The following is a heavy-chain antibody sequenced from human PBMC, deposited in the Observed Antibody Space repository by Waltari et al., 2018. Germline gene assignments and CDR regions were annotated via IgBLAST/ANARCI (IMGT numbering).Heavy chain of an antibody. CDR1: GYTFTSYY. CDR3: AIADGFGYFDY. D-gene: IGHD3-10*01. J-gene: IGHJ4*02. CDR2: INPSGGST. V-gene: IGHV1-46*01. Sequence: QVQLVQSGAEVKKPGASVKVSCKASGYTFTSYYMHWVRQAPGQGLEWMGIINPSGGSTSYAQEFQGRVTMTRDTSTSTVYMELSSLRSEDTAVYYCAIADGFGYFDYWGQGTLVTVSS.